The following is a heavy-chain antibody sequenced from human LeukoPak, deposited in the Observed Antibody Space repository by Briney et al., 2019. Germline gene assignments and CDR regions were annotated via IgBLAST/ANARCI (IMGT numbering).Heavy chain of an antibody. D-gene: IGHD6-19*01. CDR1: GYTFTIYG. CDR2: ISAYNGNT. CDR3: ARRSITYSSGWYYYYYGMDV. J-gene: IGHJ6*02. Sequence: ASVKVSCKASGYTFTIYGISWVRQAPGQGLEWMGWISAYNGNTNYAQKLQGRVTMTTDTSTSTAYMELRSLRSDDTAVYYCARRSITYSSGWYYYYYGMDVWGQGTTVTVSS. V-gene: IGHV1-18*01.